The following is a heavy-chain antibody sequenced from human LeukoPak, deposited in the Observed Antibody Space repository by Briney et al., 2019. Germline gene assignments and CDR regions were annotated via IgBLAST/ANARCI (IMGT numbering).Heavy chain of an antibody. CDR3: ARIGNYDSGSSIGMDV. CDR1: GYSISSGYY. V-gene: IGHV4-38-2*02. D-gene: IGHD3-10*01. J-gene: IGHJ6*02. CDR2: IYHSGIT. Sequence: SETLSLTCTVCGYSISSGYYWGWIRQPPGKGLEWIGSIYHSGITSCNPSLKSRVTISVDTSKNQFSLNLTSVTAADTAVYYCARIGNYDSGSSIGMDVWGQGTTVTVSS.